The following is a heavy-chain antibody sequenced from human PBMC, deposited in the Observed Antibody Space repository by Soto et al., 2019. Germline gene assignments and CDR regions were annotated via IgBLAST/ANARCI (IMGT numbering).Heavy chain of an antibody. CDR1: GYTFTGYF. J-gene: IGHJ5*02. V-gene: IGHV1-2*02. CDR2: INPYSGGA. D-gene: IGHD3-10*01. Sequence: QVQLLQSGAEVKKPGASVKVSCKASGYTFTGYFMHWVRQAPGQGLEWMGWINPYSGGADYAQSFQGRVTMTRDTSISTVYMVLSRLRFDDTAVYYCARVIRGAYYNSPLDTWGQGTVVTVSS. CDR3: ARVIRGAYYNSPLDT.